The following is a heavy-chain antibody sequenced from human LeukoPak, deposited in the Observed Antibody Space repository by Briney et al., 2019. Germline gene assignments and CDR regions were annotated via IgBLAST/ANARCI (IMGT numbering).Heavy chain of an antibody. CDR3: ARDRVPAGLDAFDI. Sequence: GASVKVSCKASGYTSTNYAMNWVRQAPGQGLEWMGWINTNTGNPTYAQGFTGEFVFSLDTSVNTAYLQISSLKAEDTAVYYCARDRVPAGLDAFDIWGQGTMVTVSS. CDR2: INTNTGNP. D-gene: IGHD6-19*01. J-gene: IGHJ3*02. V-gene: IGHV7-4-1*02. CDR1: GYTSTNYA.